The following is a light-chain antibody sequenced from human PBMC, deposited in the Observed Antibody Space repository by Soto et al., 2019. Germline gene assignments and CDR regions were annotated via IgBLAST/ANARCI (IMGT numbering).Light chain of an antibody. J-gene: IGKJ4*01. CDR2: DAS. V-gene: IGKV3-11*01. Sequence: EIVLTQSPATLSLCPGERASLSCRASQSVGSSLAWYQQRPGQAPRLLIYDASNRATGIPARFSGSGSGTDFTLTISSLEPEDFAVYYCQQRTSWPPDLTFGGGTKVEIK. CDR1: QSVGSS. CDR3: QQRTSWPPDLT.